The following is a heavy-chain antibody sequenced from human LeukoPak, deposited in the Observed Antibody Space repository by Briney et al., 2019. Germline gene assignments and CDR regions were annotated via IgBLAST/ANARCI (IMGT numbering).Heavy chain of an antibody. J-gene: IGHJ3*02. Sequence: GGSLRLSCAASGFTFSSYGMHWVRQAPGKGLEWVAFIRYDGSNKYYADSVKGRFTISRDNSKNTLYLQMNSLRAEDTAVYYCARGGPLYYDILLDAFDIWGQGTMVTVSS. V-gene: IGHV3-30*02. CDR1: GFTFSSYG. CDR3: ARGGPLYYDILLDAFDI. CDR2: IRYDGSNK. D-gene: IGHD3-9*01.